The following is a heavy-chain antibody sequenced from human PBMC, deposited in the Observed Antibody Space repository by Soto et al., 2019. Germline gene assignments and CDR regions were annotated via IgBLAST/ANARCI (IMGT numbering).Heavy chain of an antibody. CDR3: ARDQKSITIFGVVRAYYYYGMDV. V-gene: IGHV1-46*01. J-gene: IGHJ6*02. D-gene: IGHD3-3*01. CDR1: GYTFTSYY. CDR2: INPSGGST. Sequence: ASVKVSCKASGYTFTSYYMHWVRQAPGRGLEWMGIINPSGGSTSYAQKFQGRVTMTRDTSTSTVYMELSSLRSEDTAVYYCARDQKSITIFGVVRAYYYYGMDVWGQGTTVTVSS.